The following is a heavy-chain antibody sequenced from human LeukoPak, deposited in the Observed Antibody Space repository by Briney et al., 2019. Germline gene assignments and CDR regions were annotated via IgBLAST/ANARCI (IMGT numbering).Heavy chain of an antibody. CDR2: IYYSGST. CDR3: ANCPETAAAGGY. V-gene: IGHV4-59*01. Sequence: ASETLSLTCTVSGGSISSYYWSWIGPPPGKGREWIGYIYYSGSTNYNPSLKSRVTISVDTSKNQFSLKLSSVTAADTAVYYCANCPETAAAGGYWGQGTLVTVSS. D-gene: IGHD6-13*01. J-gene: IGHJ4*02. CDR1: GGSISSYY.